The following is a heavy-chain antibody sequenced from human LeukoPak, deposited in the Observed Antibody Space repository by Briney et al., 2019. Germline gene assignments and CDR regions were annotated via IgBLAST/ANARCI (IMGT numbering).Heavy chain of an antibody. CDR3: ARALGYSYGYAVDY. D-gene: IGHD5-18*01. Sequence: GGSLRLSCAASGFIFSNSNVNWVRQTPGKGLEWLSYISSSSGTIYYADSVKGRFTISGDNAKNSLHLQMNSLRAEDTAVYYCARALGYSYGYAVDYWGQGTRVTVSS. V-gene: IGHV3-48*01. J-gene: IGHJ4*02. CDR1: GFIFSNSN. CDR2: ISSSSGTI.